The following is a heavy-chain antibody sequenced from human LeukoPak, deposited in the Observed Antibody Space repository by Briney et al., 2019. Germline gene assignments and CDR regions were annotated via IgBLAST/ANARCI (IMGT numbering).Heavy chain of an antibody. CDR2: IYSSGST. Sequence: EPSETLSLTCTVSGGFIMSYYWRWIRQPPGKGLEWIGYIYSSGSTNYNPSLKSRVTISVETSKNQFSLKLSSVTAADTAVYYCARHTGPNSSAGYWFDPWGQGTLVTVSS. J-gene: IGHJ5*02. D-gene: IGHD6-19*01. CDR3: ARHTGPNSSAGYWFDP. V-gene: IGHV4-59*08. CDR1: GGFIMSYY.